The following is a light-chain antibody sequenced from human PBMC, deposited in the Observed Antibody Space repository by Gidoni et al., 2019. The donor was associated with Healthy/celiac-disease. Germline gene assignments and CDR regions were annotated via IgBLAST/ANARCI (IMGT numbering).Light chain of an antibody. J-gene: IGKJ5*01. V-gene: IGKV1-39*01. Sequence: DIQMSQSPSSLSASVGDRVTIPCRASQSISSYLNWYQQHTGRAPKLLIYASSSLQSGVPYRFSFSGSVTDVTLTMSRLQPEDFSSYYCQQSYSTTITFGQGTQLEIK. CDR1: QSISSY. CDR2: ASS. CDR3: QQSYSTTIT.